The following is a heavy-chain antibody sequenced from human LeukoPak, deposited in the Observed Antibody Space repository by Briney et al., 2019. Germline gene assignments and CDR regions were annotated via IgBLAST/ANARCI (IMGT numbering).Heavy chain of an antibody. CDR1: GDSISNSNYY. Sequence: PSETLSLTCIISGDSISNSNYYWGWIRQSPGKGLDWIGTIYYSGSAYYNPSLKSRVTISVDTSKNQFSLKLNSVTAADTAVYYCARQGYCTSTTCYSLDYWGQGTLVTVSS. CDR2: IYYSGSA. D-gene: IGHD2-2*01. J-gene: IGHJ4*02. V-gene: IGHV4-39*01. CDR3: ARQGYCTSTTCYSLDY.